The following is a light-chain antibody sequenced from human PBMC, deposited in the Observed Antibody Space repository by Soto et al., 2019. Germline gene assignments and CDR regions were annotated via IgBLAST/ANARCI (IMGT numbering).Light chain of an antibody. CDR1: QSVNTN. CDR2: GAS. J-gene: IGKJ1*01. Sequence: EIVMRQSPASLSVSPGERATLSCRASQSVNTNLAWYQQKPGQAPKLLIYGASTRATGVPDRFSGSGSGTEFTLTISSLQTEDLSVYYCQQYNKWPRTFGQGTKVEVK. V-gene: IGKV3-15*01. CDR3: QQYNKWPRT.